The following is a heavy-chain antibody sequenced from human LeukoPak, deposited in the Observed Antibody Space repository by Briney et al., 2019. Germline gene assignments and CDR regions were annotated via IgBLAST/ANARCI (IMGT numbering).Heavy chain of an antibody. CDR3: ARGRYFDL. J-gene: IGHJ2*01. CDR2: ITTGIGYT. V-gene: IGHV3-21*01. Sequence: PGGSLRLSCSASGLTFTTYGMNWVRQAPGKGLEWVSSITTGIGYTYYAASVKGRFTISRDNAKNSLYLEMNGLRVEDTAVYYCARGRYFDLWGRGTLVTVSS. CDR1: GLTFTTYG.